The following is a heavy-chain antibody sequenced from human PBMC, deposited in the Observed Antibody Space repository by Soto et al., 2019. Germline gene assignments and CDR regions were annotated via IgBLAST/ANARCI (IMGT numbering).Heavy chain of an antibody. CDR3: IGAGWGMRYFDD. D-gene: IGHD2-8*01. Sequence: QVQLVQSGAEVKKPGASVKLSCQASEYTFTDYFIHWVRQAPGQGLEWMGLINLGGTTTTYAQKLQGRLTIISHSSTRTAYVEMWGLRSEYTAVYYCIGAGWGMRYFDDCGQGTLVSVSS. J-gene: IGHJ4*02. CDR2: INLGGTTT. V-gene: IGHV1-46*04. CDR1: EYTFTDYF.